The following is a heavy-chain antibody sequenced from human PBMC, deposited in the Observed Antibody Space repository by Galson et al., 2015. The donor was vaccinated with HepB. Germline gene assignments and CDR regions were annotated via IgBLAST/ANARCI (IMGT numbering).Heavy chain of an antibody. Sequence: SLRLSCAASGFTLSNYAMHWVRQAPGKGLEYIPAITSNGLSTYYANPVKGRFTISRDLSINTLYLQMGSLRTEDMGVYYCARDRGLLPAAIEYWGQGTLVTVSS. J-gene: IGHJ4*02. CDR3: ARDRGLLPAAIEY. D-gene: IGHD2-2*01. CDR2: ITSNGLST. CDR1: GFTLSNYA. V-gene: IGHV3-64*01.